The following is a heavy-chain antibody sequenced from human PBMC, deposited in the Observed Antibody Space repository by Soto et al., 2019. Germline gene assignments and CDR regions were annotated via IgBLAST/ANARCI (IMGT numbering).Heavy chain of an antibody. CDR1: GFTFSSYA. CDR2: ISGSGGST. Sequence: PGGSLRLSCAASGFTFSSYAMSWVRQAPGKGLEWVSAISGSGGSTYYADSVKGRFTISRDNSKNTLYLQMDSLRAEDTAVYYCARDSGPGQAAFDIWGQGTMVTVSS. CDR3: ARDSGPGQAAFDI. V-gene: IGHV3-23*01. J-gene: IGHJ3*02. D-gene: IGHD7-27*01.